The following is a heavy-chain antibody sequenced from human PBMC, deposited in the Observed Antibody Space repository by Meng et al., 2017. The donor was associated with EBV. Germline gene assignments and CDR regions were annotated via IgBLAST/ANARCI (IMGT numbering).Heavy chain of an antibody. CDR2: IYWDDDK. CDR1: GFSLGTRGVG. CDR3: AHIIAARPFDY. Sequence: FNESVPTLVKPTQTPTLTFTFSGFSLGTRGVGVGWIRQPPGKALEWLALIYWDDDKRYSPSLKSRLTITKDTSKNQVVLTMTNMDPVDAATYYCAHIIAARPFDYWGQGTLVTVSS. V-gene: IGHV2-5*02. D-gene: IGHD6-6*01. J-gene: IGHJ4*02.